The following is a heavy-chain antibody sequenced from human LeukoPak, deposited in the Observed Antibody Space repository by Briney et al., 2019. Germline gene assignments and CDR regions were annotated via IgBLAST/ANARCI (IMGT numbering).Heavy chain of an antibody. D-gene: IGHD6-13*01. Sequence: PSETLSLTCAVYGGSFSGYYWSWIRQPPGKGLEWSGEINHSGSTNYNPSLKSRVTISVDTSKNQFSLKLSSVTAADTAVYYCARRGVSSSRYYYYYYMDVWGKGTTVTISS. CDR1: GGSFSGYY. CDR3: ARRGVSSSRYYYYYYMDV. J-gene: IGHJ6*03. V-gene: IGHV4-34*01. CDR2: INHSGST.